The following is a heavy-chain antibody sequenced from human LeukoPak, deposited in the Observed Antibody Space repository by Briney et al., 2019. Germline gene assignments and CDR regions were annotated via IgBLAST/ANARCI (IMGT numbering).Heavy chain of an antibody. CDR3: ARDYPLGPISDSSGWYYFDY. CDR2: TYYRSKWYN. Sequence: SQTLSLTCAISGDSVSSNSAAWNWIRQSPSRGLEWLGRTYYRSKWYNDYAVSVKSRITINPDTSKNQFSLPLNSVTPEDTAVYYCARDYPLGPISDSSGWYYFDYWGQGTLVTVSS. D-gene: IGHD6-19*01. J-gene: IGHJ4*02. V-gene: IGHV6-1*01. CDR1: GDSVSSNSAA.